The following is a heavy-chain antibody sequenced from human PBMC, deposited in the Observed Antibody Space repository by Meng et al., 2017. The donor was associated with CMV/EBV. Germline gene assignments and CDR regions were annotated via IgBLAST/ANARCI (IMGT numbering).Heavy chain of an antibody. Sequence: CTVSGGSVSSGSYYWSWIRQPPGKGLEWIGYIYSSGSTNYNPSLKSRVTISVDTSKNQFSLKLSSVTAADTAVYYCARDHPDSSLGYWGQGTLVTVSS. CDR2: IYSSGST. V-gene: IGHV4-61*01. CDR1: GGSVSSGSYY. CDR3: ARDHPDSSLGY. J-gene: IGHJ4*02. D-gene: IGHD6-6*01.